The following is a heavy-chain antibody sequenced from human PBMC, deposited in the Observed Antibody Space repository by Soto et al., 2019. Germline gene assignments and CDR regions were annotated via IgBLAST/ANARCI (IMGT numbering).Heavy chain of an antibody. CDR3: AKLVRDDVRRSDLDH. V-gene: IGHV4-39*01. Sequence: ETLSLTCTVSGDSITASYHNWAWTCQPPGQGLEWDGAFYYSGPTYRNPPLRSRITISGDTSRSQFSLNLRSLTTAECAVYYWAKLVRDDVRRSDLDHWGQGTLVTVSS. J-gene: IGHJ4*02. D-gene: IGHD3-10*02. CDR2: FYYSGPT. CDR1: GDSITASYHN.